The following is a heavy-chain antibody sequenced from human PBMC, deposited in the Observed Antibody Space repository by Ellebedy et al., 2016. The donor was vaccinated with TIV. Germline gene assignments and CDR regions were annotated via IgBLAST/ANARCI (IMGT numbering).Heavy chain of an antibody. V-gene: IGHV4-59*01. Sequence: MPGGSLRLSCTVSGGPTTNYNWNWIRQPPGKGLQWIGFISDTGITIYNPSLESRVTILLDASRNQFSLTLTSVTAADTAVYYCARRITTTRETRGEANWLDPWGHGTLVSVSS. D-gene: IGHD3-22*01. CDR2: ISDTGIT. CDR1: GGPTTNYN. CDR3: ARRITTTRETRGEANWLDP. J-gene: IGHJ5*02.